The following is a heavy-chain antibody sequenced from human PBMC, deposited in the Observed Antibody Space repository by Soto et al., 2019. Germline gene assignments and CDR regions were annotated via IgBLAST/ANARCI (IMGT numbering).Heavy chain of an antibody. CDR3: ARDAALGNENGFDI. J-gene: IGHJ3*02. CDR2: IVSDGSAK. D-gene: IGHD1-1*01. Sequence: GGSLRLSCAVSGFPFSTYGFHWVRQPPGKGLEWVAVIVSDGSAKYHADSVEGRFTISRDNSKDTLYLQMNSLRAEDTAAYYCARDAALGNENGFDIWGQGTMVTVSS. CDR1: GFPFSTYG. V-gene: IGHV3-33*01.